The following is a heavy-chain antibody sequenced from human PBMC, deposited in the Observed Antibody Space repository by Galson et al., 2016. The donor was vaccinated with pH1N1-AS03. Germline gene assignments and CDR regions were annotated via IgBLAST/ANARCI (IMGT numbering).Heavy chain of an antibody. CDR2: TKNNGAT. D-gene: IGHD1-26*01. V-gene: IGHV4-59*01. J-gene: IGHJ4*02. CDR3: ATGAGWETSE. CDR1: PYSITHDY. Sequence: ETLSLTCSVSPYSITHDYWHWIRQPPGGGLQWIGLTKNNGATHYNPSLQSRVTISIDTSKNQFSLKVYSVTAADAALYDCATGAGWETSEWGQGTLVTVSS.